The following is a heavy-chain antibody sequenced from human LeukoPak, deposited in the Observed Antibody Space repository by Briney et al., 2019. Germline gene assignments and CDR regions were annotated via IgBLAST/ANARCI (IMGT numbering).Heavy chain of an antibody. Sequence: SVKVSCKASGGTFSSYAISWVRQAPGQGLEWMGGIIPIFGTANYAQKFQGRVTITADESTSTVYMELSSLRSEDTAVYYCARDRGYYDSSGYFGERSIYFDYWGQGTLVTVSS. J-gene: IGHJ4*02. D-gene: IGHD3-22*01. CDR1: GGTFSSYA. CDR3: ARDRGYYDSSGYFGERSIYFDY. V-gene: IGHV1-69*01. CDR2: IIPIFGTA.